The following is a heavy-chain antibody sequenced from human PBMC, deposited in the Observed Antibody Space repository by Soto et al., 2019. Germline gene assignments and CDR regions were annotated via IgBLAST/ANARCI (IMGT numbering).Heavy chain of an antibody. Sequence: EVQLVESGGGLVQPGGSLKLSCAASGFTFSGSAMHWVRQASGKGLEWVGRIRSKANSYATAYAASVKGRFTISRDDSKNTAYLHMNSLKTGDTAVYYGTRPARGGVATEIWGQGTLVTVSS. V-gene: IGHV3-73*02. CDR3: TRPARGGVATEI. CDR1: GFTFSGSA. CDR2: IRSKANSYAT. J-gene: IGHJ4*02. D-gene: IGHD2-21*02.